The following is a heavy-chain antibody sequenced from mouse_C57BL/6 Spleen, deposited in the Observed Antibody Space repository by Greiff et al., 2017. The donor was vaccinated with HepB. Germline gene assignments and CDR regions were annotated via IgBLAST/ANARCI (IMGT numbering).Heavy chain of an antibody. CDR3: ARGYGSSNAMDY. D-gene: IGHD1-1*01. CDR1: GYTFTSYW. J-gene: IGHJ4*01. V-gene: IGHV1-59*01. Sequence: QVQLQQPGAELVRPGTSVKLSCKASGYTFTSYWMHWVKQRPGQGLEWIGVIDPSDSYTNYNQKFKGKATLTVDTSSSTAYMQLSSLTSEDSAVYYCARGYGSSNAMDYWGQRTSVTVSS. CDR2: IDPSDSYT.